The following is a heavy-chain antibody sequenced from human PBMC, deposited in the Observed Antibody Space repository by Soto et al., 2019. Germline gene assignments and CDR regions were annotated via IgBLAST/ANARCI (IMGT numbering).Heavy chain of an antibody. CDR1: GGSISSHS. D-gene: IGHD2-21*02. V-gene: IGHV4-59*08. J-gene: IGHJ4*02. Sequence: SETLSLTCTVSGGSISSHSWSGIRQPPGEGLEWIGHVYYSGSTNYNPSLKSRVTISVDTFKNQFSLRLTSVTAADTAVYYCARHGVVPAPLGLFELAYWGQGIMVT. CDR3: ARHGVVPAPLGLFELAY. CDR2: VYYSGST.